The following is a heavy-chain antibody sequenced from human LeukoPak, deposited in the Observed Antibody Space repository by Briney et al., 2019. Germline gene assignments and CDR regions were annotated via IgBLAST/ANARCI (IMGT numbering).Heavy chain of an antibody. CDR3: ARVDYSARYCRSTSCHLGLYYYYYYMDV. V-gene: IGHV1-69*05. CDR1: GGTFSSYA. Sequence: SVKVSCKASGGTFSSYAISWVRQAPGQGLEWMGGIIPIFGTANYAQKLQGRVTMTTDTSTSTAYMELRSLRSDDTAVYYCARVDYSARYCRSTSCHLGLYYYYYYMDVWGKGTTVTVSS. CDR2: IIPIFGTA. J-gene: IGHJ6*03. D-gene: IGHD2-2*01.